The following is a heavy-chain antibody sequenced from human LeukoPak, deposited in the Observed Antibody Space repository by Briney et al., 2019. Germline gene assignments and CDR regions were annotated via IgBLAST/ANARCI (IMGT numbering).Heavy chain of an antibody. V-gene: IGHV3-48*03. CDR2: ISSSGNTI. CDR3: ARYKGPDH. Sequence: GGSLRLSCAASGFTFSSYEMNWVRQAPGKGPEWVSYISSSGNTIYYADSVKGRFTISRDNAKNSLFLQMNSLRVEDTAVYYCARYKGPDHWGQGTLVTVSS. J-gene: IGHJ4*02. CDR1: GFTFSSYE. D-gene: IGHD1-1*01.